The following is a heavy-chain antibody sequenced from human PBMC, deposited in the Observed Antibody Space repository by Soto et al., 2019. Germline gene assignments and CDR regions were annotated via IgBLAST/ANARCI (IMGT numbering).Heavy chain of an antibody. CDR2: ISYDGSNK. CDR3: ARDAKPNYYDSSGYYPDY. Sequence: GGSLRLSCAASGFTFSSYAMHWVRQAPGKGLEWVAVISYDGSNKYYADSVKGRFTISRDNSKNTLYLQMNSLRAEDTAVYYCARDAKPNYYDSSGYYPDYWGQGTLVTVSS. V-gene: IGHV3-30-3*01. J-gene: IGHJ4*02. CDR1: GFTFSSYA. D-gene: IGHD3-22*01.